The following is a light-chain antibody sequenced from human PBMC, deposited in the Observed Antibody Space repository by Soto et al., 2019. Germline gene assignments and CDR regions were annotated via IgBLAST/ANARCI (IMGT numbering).Light chain of an antibody. V-gene: IGKV1-39*01. J-gene: IGKJ1*01. Sequence: IQVTQPPSSLSASVEDRIIITCRASQSISNHLNWYQQKPGKAPKLLIFAASSLQSGVPSRFSGSRSGPDFTLTISSLQPEDFATYYCQQSYSSHPTFGQGTKVDIK. CDR3: QQSYSSHPT. CDR2: AAS. CDR1: QSISNH.